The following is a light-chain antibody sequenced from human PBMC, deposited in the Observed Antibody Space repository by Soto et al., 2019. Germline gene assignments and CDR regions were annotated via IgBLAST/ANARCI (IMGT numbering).Light chain of an antibody. CDR3: GTWDSSLSGDSYV. Sequence: QSVLTQPPSVSAAPGQKVTISCSGRSSKIWNNYVSWYQHLPGTAPKLLMYENNKRPSGIPDRFSGSKSGTSAALGITGLQTGDEADYYCGTWDSSLSGDSYVFGTGTKVTVL. J-gene: IGLJ1*01. CDR1: SSKIWNNY. V-gene: IGLV1-51*02. CDR2: ENN.